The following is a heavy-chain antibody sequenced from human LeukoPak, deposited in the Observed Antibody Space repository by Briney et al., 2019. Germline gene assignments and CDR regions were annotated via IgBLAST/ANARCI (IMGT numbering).Heavy chain of an antibody. CDR2: ISSSGNTA. D-gene: IGHD6-19*01. CDR1: GFTFSDNY. J-gene: IGHJ4*02. CDR3: ARDGGSAWFLDY. Sequence: PGGSLRLSCAASGFTFSDNYMSWIRQAPGKGLEWVSYISSSGNTAYNADSVKGRFSITRDNAKNSLYLQMNSLRAEDTAVYYCARDGGSAWFLDYWGQGTLVTVSS. V-gene: IGHV3-11*04.